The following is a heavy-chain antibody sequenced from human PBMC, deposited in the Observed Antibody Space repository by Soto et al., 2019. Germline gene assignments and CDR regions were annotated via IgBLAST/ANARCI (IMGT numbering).Heavy chain of an antibody. V-gene: IGHV3-7*01. CDR3: AKNNRYCSSTNCFVFDY. Sequence: EVQLVESGGGLVQPGGSLSLSCAASGFTFNNYWMSWVRQAPGKGLEWVANIKPDGSEKCYVDSVKGRFTISRDNAKNSLYRQINNLRAEDTAVYYCAKNNRYCSSTNCFVFDYWGQGTLVTVSS. D-gene: IGHD2-2*01. CDR2: IKPDGSEK. J-gene: IGHJ4*02. CDR1: GFTFNNYW.